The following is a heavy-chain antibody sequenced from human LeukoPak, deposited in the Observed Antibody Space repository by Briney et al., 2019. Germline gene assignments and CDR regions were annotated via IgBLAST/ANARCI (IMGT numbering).Heavy chain of an antibody. Sequence: AGGSLRLSCAASGFIFSSYAMSWVRQAPGKGLEWVSAISGSGGNTYYTDSVKGRFTISRDNSKNTLYLQMNSLRAEDTAVYYCALLVFRVTWGQGTLVTVSS. D-gene: IGHD2-8*02. V-gene: IGHV3-23*01. CDR1: GFIFSSYA. J-gene: IGHJ5*02. CDR2: ISGSGGNT. CDR3: ALLVFRVT.